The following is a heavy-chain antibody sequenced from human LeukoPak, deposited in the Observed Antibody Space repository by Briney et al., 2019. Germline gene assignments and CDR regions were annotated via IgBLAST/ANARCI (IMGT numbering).Heavy chain of an antibody. V-gene: IGHV1-8*01. Sequence: ASVTVSCKASGYTFTSYDINWVRQATGQGLEWMGWMNPNSGNTGYAQKFQGRVTMTRNTSISTAYMVLSSLRSEDTAVYYCARGRLTPDYYYYMDVWGKGTTVTVSS. CDR1: GYTFTSYD. J-gene: IGHJ6*03. D-gene: IGHD4/OR15-4a*01. CDR2: MNPNSGNT. CDR3: ARGRLTPDYYYYMDV.